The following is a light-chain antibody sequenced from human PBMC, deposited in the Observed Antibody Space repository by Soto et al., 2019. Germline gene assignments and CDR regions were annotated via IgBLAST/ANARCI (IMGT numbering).Light chain of an antibody. V-gene: IGLV2-11*01. CDR2: DVS. CDR1: SSDVGRYSY. CDR3: CSYAGTYTGV. Sequence: QSVLAQPRSVSGSPGQSVSISCTGASSDVGRYSYVSWYQQHPGKAPKLMIYDVSERPSGVPDRFSGSKSGNTASLTISGLQAEDEADYYCCSYAGTYTGVFGTGTNVTGL. J-gene: IGLJ1*01.